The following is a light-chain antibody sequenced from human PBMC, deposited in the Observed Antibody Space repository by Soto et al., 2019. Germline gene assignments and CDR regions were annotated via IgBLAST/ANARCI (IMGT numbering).Light chain of an antibody. Sequence: DIQMTQSPSTLSASVGDRVTITCRASQSISSWLAWYQQKPGKAPKLLIYKASSLESGVPSRFSGSGSGTEFTLTISSLQPDDFATYYCQQYNSWTFGQGT. CDR2: KAS. J-gene: IGKJ2*01. CDR3: QQYNSWT. V-gene: IGKV1-5*03. CDR1: QSISSW.